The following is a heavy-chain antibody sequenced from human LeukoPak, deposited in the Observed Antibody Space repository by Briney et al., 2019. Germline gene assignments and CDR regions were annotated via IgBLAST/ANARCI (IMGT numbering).Heavy chain of an antibody. CDR2: IRYDGSNK. Sequence: GGSLRLSCAASGFTFSSYGMHWVRQAPGKGLEWVAFIRYDGSNKYYADSVKGRFTISRDNAKNSLYLQMNSLRAEDTAVYYCARDIGVGATLWGQGTLVTVSS. D-gene: IGHD1-26*01. CDR1: GFTFSSYG. J-gene: IGHJ4*02. V-gene: IGHV3-30*02. CDR3: ARDIGVGATL.